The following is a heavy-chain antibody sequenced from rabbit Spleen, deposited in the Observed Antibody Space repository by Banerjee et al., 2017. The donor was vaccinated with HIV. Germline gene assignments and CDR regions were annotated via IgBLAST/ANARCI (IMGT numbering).Heavy chain of an antibody. CDR1: GFSFSSSDY. V-gene: IGHV1S40*01. CDR2: IYPGSSGST. Sequence: QSLEESGGGLVQPEGSLALTCKASGFSFSSSDYICWVRQAPGKGLECGACIYPGSSGSTYYANWAKGRLTISKASSTTVTLQMTSLTVADTATYFCARDLTNIIGWNFGWWGQGTLVTVS. CDR3: ARDLTNIIGWNFGW. J-gene: IGHJ3*01. D-gene: IGHD1-1*01.